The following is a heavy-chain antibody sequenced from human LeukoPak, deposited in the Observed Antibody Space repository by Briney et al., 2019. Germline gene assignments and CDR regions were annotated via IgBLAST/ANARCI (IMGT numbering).Heavy chain of an antibody. CDR1: GYTFTSYD. V-gene: IGHV1-8*03. Sequence: ASVKVSCKASGYTFTSYDINWVRQATGQGLEWMGWVNPNSGNTGYAQKFQGRVTITRNTSISTAYMELSSLRSEDTAVYYCARGGYQLLDAFDIWGQGTMVTVSS. D-gene: IGHD2-2*01. CDR3: ARGGYQLLDAFDI. J-gene: IGHJ3*02. CDR2: VNPNSGNT.